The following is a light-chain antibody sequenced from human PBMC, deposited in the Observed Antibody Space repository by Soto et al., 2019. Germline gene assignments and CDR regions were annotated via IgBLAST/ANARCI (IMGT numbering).Light chain of an antibody. CDR3: QQYDT. CDR2: GAS. Sequence: EIVLTQSPGTLSLSPGERATLSCRASQSVSSSYLAWYQQKPGQAPRLLIYGASSRATGIPDRFSGSGSGTDFTLTISRLEPEDFAVYYCQQYDTCGQGTKL. CDR1: QSVSSSY. V-gene: IGKV3-20*01. J-gene: IGKJ1*01.